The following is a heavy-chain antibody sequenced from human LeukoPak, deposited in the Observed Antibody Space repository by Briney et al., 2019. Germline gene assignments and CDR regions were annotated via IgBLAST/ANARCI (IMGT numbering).Heavy chain of an antibody. CDR3: AKDQWELTWIY. CDR2: ISGSGGST. Sequence: GGSLRLSCAASGFTFSSYAMSWVRQAPGKGLGWVSAISGSGGSTYYADSVKGRFTISRDNSKNTLYLQMNSLRAEDTAVYYCAKDQWELTWIYWGQGTLVTVSS. V-gene: IGHV3-23*01. J-gene: IGHJ4*02. D-gene: IGHD1-26*01. CDR1: GFTFSSYA.